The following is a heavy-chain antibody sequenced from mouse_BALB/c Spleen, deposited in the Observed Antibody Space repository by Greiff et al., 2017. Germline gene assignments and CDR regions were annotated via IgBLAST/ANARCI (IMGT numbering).Heavy chain of an antibody. CDR3: ARYDWYFDD. V-gene: IGHV14-3*02. CDR2: IDPANGNT. Sequence: VQLQQSGAELVKPGASVKLSCTASGFNIKDIYMPWVKQTPEQGLEWIGRIDPANGNTKYYPKFQGTATITADTSSNTAYLQLRSLTSEDTAVFYYARYDWYFDDWGAGTTVTVSS. CDR1: GFNIKDIY. J-gene: IGHJ1*01.